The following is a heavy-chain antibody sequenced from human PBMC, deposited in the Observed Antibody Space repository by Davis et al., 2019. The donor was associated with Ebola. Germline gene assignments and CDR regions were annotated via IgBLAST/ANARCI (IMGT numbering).Heavy chain of an antibody. V-gene: IGHV3-33*01. CDR2: IWYDGSNK. CDR3: ARSLIGRYYYYGMDV. Sequence: GGSLRLSCAASGFTFSSYGMHWVRQAPGKGLEWVAVIWYDGSNKYYADSVKGRFTISRDNSKNTLYLQMNSLRAEDTAVYYCARSLIGRYYYYGMDVWGQGTTVTVSS. CDR1: GFTFSSYG. J-gene: IGHJ6*02.